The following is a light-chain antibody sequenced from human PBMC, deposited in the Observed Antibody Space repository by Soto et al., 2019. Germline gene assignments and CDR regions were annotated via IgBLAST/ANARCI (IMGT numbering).Light chain of an antibody. CDR2: GAS. Sequence: EIVMTQSPATLSVFPGERVTLSCRASQSVNNNLAWYQQKAGQAPRLLFDGASTRATGIPARFSGSGSGTEFTLTISSLQAEDFAVYYCHQYNSWPPMYTFGQGTKLEIK. V-gene: IGKV3-15*01. J-gene: IGKJ2*01. CDR1: QSVNNN. CDR3: HQYNSWPPMYT.